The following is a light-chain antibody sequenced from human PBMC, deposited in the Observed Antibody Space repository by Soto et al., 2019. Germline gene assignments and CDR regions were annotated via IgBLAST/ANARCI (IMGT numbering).Light chain of an antibody. Sequence: EIVLTQSPGTLSLSPGERATLFCRARQSVTNTYVAWYQQKPGQAPRLLIYDTYSRATGTPDRFSGSGSGTDFTLTINRLEPEDFALYYCKQYGSSPPTFGQGTKVDIK. J-gene: IGKJ1*01. CDR2: DTY. CDR3: KQYGSSPPT. V-gene: IGKV3-20*01. CDR1: QSVTNTY.